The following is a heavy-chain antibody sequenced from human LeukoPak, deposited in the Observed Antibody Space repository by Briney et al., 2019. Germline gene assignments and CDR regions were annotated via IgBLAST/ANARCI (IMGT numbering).Heavy chain of an antibody. CDR2: INPNSGGT. Sequence: VASVTVSCKASGYTFTGYYMHWVRQAPGQGLEWMGWINPNSGGTNYAQKFQGRVTMTRDTSTSTAYMELSRLRSDDTAVYYCASGSRDGYNPGDYWGQGTLVTVSS. J-gene: IGHJ4*02. CDR1: GYTFTGYY. D-gene: IGHD5-24*01. CDR3: ASGSRDGYNPGDY. V-gene: IGHV1-2*02.